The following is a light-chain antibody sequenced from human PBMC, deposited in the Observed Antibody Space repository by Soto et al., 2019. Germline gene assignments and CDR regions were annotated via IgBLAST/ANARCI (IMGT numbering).Light chain of an antibody. J-gene: IGLJ3*02. Sequence: QSVLTQPPSASGTPGQRVTISCSGSSSNIGSNSVYWYQQLPGAAPKLLMHSNNQRPSGGPGRFAGSKSGTSASLAISGLRSEDEADYYCTAWDDRLSAWVFGGGTQLTVL. V-gene: IGLV1-47*02. CDR2: SNN. CDR3: TAWDDRLSAWV. CDR1: SSNIGSNS.